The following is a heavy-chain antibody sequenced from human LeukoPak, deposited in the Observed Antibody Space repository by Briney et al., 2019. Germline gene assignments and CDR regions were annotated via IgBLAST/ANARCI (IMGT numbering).Heavy chain of an antibody. V-gene: IGHV4-34*01. Sequence: SDPLSLTCAVYSGSFSGYYWSWIRQPPGKGVEWIGEINHSGSTNYNPSLKSRVTISVDTSKNQFSLKLSSVTAADTAAYYCARGLLGVVDYWGQGTLVTVSS. CDR3: ARGLLGVVDY. J-gene: IGHJ4*02. CDR1: SGSFSGYY. CDR2: INHSGST. D-gene: IGHD2-2*01.